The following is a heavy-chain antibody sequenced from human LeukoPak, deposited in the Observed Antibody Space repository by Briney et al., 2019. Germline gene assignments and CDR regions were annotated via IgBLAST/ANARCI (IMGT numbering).Heavy chain of an antibody. CDR3: ARVGRIAAAGLTALDY. D-gene: IGHD6-13*01. Sequence: ASVKVSCKASGYTFTSYGITWVRQAPGQGLEWMGWISTYNGNTNYVQKFQGRVTMTTDTSTSTAYMELRSLRSDDTAVYYCARVGRIAAAGLTALDYWGHGTLVTVSS. V-gene: IGHV1-18*01. J-gene: IGHJ4*01. CDR1: GYTFTSYG. CDR2: ISTYNGNT.